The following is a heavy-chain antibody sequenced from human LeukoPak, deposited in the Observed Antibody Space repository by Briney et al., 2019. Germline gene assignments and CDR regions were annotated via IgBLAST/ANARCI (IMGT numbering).Heavy chain of an antibody. CDR2: IYPGDSDT. CDR1: GYSFTSYW. CDR3: ARLVEQWLVRGYFGY. D-gene: IGHD6-19*01. Sequence: GESLKISCKGSGYSFTSYWIGWVRQMPGKGLEWMGIIYPGDSDTRYSPSFQGQVTISADKSISTAYLQWSSLKASDTAMYYCARLVEQWLVRGYFGYWGQGTLVTVSS. J-gene: IGHJ4*02. V-gene: IGHV5-51*01.